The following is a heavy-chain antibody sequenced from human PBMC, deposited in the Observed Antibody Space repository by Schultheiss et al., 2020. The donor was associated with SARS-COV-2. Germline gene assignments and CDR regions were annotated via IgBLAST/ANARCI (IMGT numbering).Heavy chain of an antibody. V-gene: IGHV4-34*01. CDR1: GGSFSGYY. CDR2: TYTSGST. J-gene: IGHJ3*02. CDR3: ARGGYYDIIDAFDI. Sequence: SETLSLTCAVYGGSFSGYYWSWIRQPPGKGLEWIGLTYTSGSTNYNPSLKSRVTISVDTSKNQFSLKLSSVTAADTAVYYCARGGYYDIIDAFDIWGQGTMVTVSS. D-gene: IGHD3-22*01.